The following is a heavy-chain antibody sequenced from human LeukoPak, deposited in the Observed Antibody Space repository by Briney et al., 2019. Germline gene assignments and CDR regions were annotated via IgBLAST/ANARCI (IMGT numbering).Heavy chain of an antibody. V-gene: IGHV3-23*01. CDR1: GFTFSSYA. CDR2: ISGSGGST. D-gene: IGHD4-17*01. J-gene: IGHJ6*02. Sequence: GGSLRLSCAASGFTFSSYAMSWVRQAPGKGLEWVSAISGSGGSTYYADSVKGRFTISRDNSKNTLYLQMNSLRAEDTAVYYCAKVGHGDYVYYYYGMDVWGQGTTATVSS. CDR3: AKVGHGDYVYYYYGMDV.